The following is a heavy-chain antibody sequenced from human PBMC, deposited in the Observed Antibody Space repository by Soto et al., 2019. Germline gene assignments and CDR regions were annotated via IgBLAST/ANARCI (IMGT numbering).Heavy chain of an antibody. D-gene: IGHD3-3*01. CDR1: GFTFDDYA. CDR2: ISWNSGSI. CDR3: AKGRGYYHFWSGYSMRYFDL. V-gene: IGHV3-9*01. Sequence: DVQLVESGGGLVQPGRSLRLSCAASGFTFDDYAMHWVRQAPGKGLEWVSGISWNSGSIGYADSVKGRFTISRDNAKNALYLQMNSLRAEDTALYYCAKGRGYYHFWSGYSMRYFDLWGRGTLVTVSS. J-gene: IGHJ2*01.